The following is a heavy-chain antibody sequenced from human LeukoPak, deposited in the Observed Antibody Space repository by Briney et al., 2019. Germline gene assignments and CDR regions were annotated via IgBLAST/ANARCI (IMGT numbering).Heavy chain of an antibody. J-gene: IGHJ5*02. D-gene: IGHD6-13*01. CDR3: ARVVAAAGNNWFDP. CDR1: GDSISSGGYS. CDR2: IHDSGST. V-gene: IGHV4-30-4*07. Sequence: SETLSLTCVVSGDSISSGGYSWSWIRQTPGKGLEWIAYIHDSGSTYNNPSLKTRLSISIDTSKNQFSLKLNSVSAADTAVYYCARVVAAAGNNWFDPWGQGTLVTVSS.